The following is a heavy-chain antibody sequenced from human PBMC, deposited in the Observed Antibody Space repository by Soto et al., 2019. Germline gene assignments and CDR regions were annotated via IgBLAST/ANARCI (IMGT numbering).Heavy chain of an antibody. V-gene: IGHV1-69*01. D-gene: IGHD3-10*01. CDR3: AAELGFGKLSVV. CDR2: IIPLFGTT. CDR1: GDTFKNCV. Sequence: QVQVVQSGVEVRRPGSSVKVSCKASGDTFKNCVISWVRQAPGQGLEWMGGIIPLFGTTDFAQRFQGRLTITTDESTTTAYMELSRLRSEDTAMYSCAAELGFGKLSVVWGQGTTVIVSS. J-gene: IGHJ6*02.